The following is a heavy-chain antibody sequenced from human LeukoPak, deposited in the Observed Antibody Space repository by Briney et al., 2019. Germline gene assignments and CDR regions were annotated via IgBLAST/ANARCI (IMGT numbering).Heavy chain of an antibody. D-gene: IGHD1-1*01. Sequence: SETLSLTCAVYGGSFSGYYWSWIRQPPGKGLEWIGEINHSGSTNYNPSLKSRVTISVDTSKNQFSLKLSSVTAADTAVCYCARPRRTDYYYYYMDVWGKGTTVTVSS. J-gene: IGHJ6*03. CDR1: GGSFSGYY. CDR3: ARPRRTDYYYYYMDV. CDR2: INHSGST. V-gene: IGHV4-34*01.